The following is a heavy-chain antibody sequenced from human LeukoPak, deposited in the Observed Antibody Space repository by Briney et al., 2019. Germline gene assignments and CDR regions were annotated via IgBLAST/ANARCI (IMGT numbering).Heavy chain of an antibody. CDR2: ISWNGGTI. CDR3: AKGPTYSSSSLFDY. V-gene: IGHV3-9*03. Sequence: GRSLRLSCAASGFTFHDYAMHWVRQAPGQGLEWVSGISWNGGTIDYAGSVKGRFTISRDNAKNSLYLQMNSLRPEDMALYYCAKGPTYSSSSLFDYWGQGILVAVSS. D-gene: IGHD6-6*01. CDR1: GFTFHDYA. J-gene: IGHJ4*02.